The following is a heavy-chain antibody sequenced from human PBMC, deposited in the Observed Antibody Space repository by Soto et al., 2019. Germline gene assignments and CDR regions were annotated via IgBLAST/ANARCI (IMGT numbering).Heavy chain of an antibody. V-gene: IGHV4-39*01. D-gene: IGHD3-3*02. CDR2: IFYLGSS. Sequence: SETLSLTCTVSGDSIISSDFYWGWVRQPPGKGLEWIGSIFYLGSSYYNPSLKSRVTMSVDTSKNQFSLRLRSVTAADTALYFCARHSLALRKNNWFDPWGQGIMDTVS. J-gene: IGHJ5*02. CDR1: GDSIISSDFY. CDR3: ARHSLALRKNNWFDP.